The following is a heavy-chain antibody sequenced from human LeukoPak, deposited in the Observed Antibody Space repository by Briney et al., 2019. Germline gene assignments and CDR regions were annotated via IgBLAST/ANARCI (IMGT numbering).Heavy chain of an antibody. Sequence: PGGSLRLSCSASGFTFSSYAMHWARQAPGKGLESVSSISSNGAGTYYADSLKGRFTISRDNSKNTLYLQMSSLRADDTAVYYCVKGGSYSSHAFDIWGQGTMVTVSS. D-gene: IGHD6-13*01. CDR2: ISSNGAGT. J-gene: IGHJ3*02. CDR1: GFTFSSYA. V-gene: IGHV3-64D*09. CDR3: VKGGSYSSHAFDI.